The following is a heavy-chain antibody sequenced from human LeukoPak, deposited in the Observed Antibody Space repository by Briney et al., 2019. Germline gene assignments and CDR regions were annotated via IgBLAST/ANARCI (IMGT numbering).Heavy chain of an antibody. Sequence: QAGGSLRLSCATSGFTFSSYGLHWVRQAPGKGLEWVAVILYDGSDQYYPDSVKGRFTISRDDSKNTLYLEMNILRAEDTAVYYCARDSGPLDTWGQGTLVTVSS. D-gene: IGHD7-27*01. CDR2: ILYDGSDQ. CDR1: GFTFSSYG. V-gene: IGHV3-33*01. J-gene: IGHJ5*02. CDR3: ARDSGPLDT.